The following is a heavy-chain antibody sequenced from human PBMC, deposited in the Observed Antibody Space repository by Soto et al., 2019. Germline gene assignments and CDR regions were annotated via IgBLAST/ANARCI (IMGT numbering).Heavy chain of an antibody. V-gene: IGHV6-1*01. Sequence: QVQLQQSGPGLVKPSQTLSLTCAISGDSVSNNSAAWNWIRQSPSRGLEWLGRTYYRSKWYNDYAVSVKGRVTIHPDTSKNQFSLQLNSVTPEDTAVYYCARDPAECGSDCSPTGFDYWGQGTLVTVSS. CDR3: ARDPAECGSDCSPTGFDY. CDR2: TYYRSKWYN. D-gene: IGHD2-21*02. CDR1: GDSVSNNSAA. J-gene: IGHJ4*02.